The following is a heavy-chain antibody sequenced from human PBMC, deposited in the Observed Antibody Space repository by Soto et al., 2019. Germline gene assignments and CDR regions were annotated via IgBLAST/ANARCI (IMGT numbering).Heavy chain of an antibody. CDR3: ARGTVTPPFAFDY. CDR1: GFTFSSYG. D-gene: IGHD4-17*01. Sequence: QVQLVESGEGVVQPGRSLRLSCAASGFTFSSYGMHWVRQAPGKGLEWVAVIWYDGSNKYYADSVKGRFTISRDNSKNTLYLQMNSLRAEDTAVYYCARGTVTPPFAFDYWGQGTLVTVSS. CDR2: IWYDGSNK. J-gene: IGHJ4*02. V-gene: IGHV3-33*01.